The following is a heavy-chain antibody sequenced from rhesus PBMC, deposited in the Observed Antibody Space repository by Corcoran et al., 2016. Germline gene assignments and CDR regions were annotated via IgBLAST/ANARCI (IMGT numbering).Heavy chain of an antibody. CDR1: GFSISTTQTG. CDR2: IYCNDIK. D-gene: IGHD6S26*01. Sequence: QVTLKESGPALVQPTQTLTLTCTFSGFSISTTQTGLGWLRQPPEKALEWLASIYCNDIKYYSTSVRSRLTISKDTSKNQVVLTMTNMDPVDTATYYGARVSLPGAAAGRGYFAILGPGTPITVSS. CDR3: ARVSLPGAAAGRGYFAI. V-gene: IGHV2-95*01. J-gene: IGHJ2*01.